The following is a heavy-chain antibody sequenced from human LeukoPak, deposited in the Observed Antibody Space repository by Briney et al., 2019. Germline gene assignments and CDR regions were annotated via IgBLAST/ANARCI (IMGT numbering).Heavy chain of an antibody. Sequence: PGGSLRLSCAASGFTFNNHWMHWVRQPPGKGLVWISRINTDGRTTNYADSVKGRFTISRDNAKNTLYLQMNSLRAEDTAVYYCGRGANWNQIDYWGQGSLVTVSS. D-gene: IGHD1-20*01. V-gene: IGHV3-74*01. J-gene: IGHJ4*02. CDR1: GFTFNNHW. CDR2: INTDGRTT. CDR3: GRGANWNQIDY.